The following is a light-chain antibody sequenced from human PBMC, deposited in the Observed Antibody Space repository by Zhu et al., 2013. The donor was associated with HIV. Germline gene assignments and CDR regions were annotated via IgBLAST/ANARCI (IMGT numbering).Light chain of an antibody. CDR3: SSYRAIGTV. V-gene: IGLV1-40*01. J-gene: IGLJ3*02. CDR2: GNN. Sequence: QSVLTQPPSVSGAPGQRVTISCTGSSSNIGAGYDVHWYQQLPGTAPKLLIYGNNNRPSGVPDRFSGSKAGTSASLAITGLQAEDEADYYCSSYRAIGTVFGGGTKLTVL. CDR1: SSNIGAGYD.